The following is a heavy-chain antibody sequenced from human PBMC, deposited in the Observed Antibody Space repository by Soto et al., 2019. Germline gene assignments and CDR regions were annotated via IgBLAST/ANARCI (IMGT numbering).Heavy chain of an antibody. Sequence: GGSLRLSCAASGFTFSVYAMTWVRQAPGKGLEWVSTISASSGSTYLADSVTGRFTISRDNSNNTLYLQMNRLRAEDTAVYYCAKATTNGGWFNPFDSWGQGALVTV. D-gene: IGHD6-19*01. CDR2: ISASSGST. CDR3: AKATTNGGWFNPFDS. CDR1: GFTFSVYA. J-gene: IGHJ4*02. V-gene: IGHV3-23*01.